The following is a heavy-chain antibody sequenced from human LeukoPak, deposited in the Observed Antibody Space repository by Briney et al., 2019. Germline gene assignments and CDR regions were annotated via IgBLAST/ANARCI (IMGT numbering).Heavy chain of an antibody. V-gene: IGHV4-30-4*01. Sequence: PSETPSLTCTVSGGSVSSGDYYWSWIRQPPGKGLEWIGYIYYSGSTYCNPSLKSRVTISVDTSKNQFSLKLSSVTAADTAVYYCARVPRGDPDLGWFDPWGQGTLVTASS. J-gene: IGHJ5*02. CDR1: GGSVSSGDYY. D-gene: IGHD2-21*02. CDR2: IYYSGST. CDR3: ARVPRGDPDLGWFDP.